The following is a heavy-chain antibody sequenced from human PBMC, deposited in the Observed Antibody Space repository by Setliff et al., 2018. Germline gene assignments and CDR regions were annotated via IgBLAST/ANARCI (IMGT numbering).Heavy chain of an antibody. V-gene: IGHV4-39*01. CDR1: DDSFTSSRYY. Sequence: SETLSLTCTVSDDSFTSSRYYWGWIRQAPGSGLEWIGSISYSGAPYYNASVESRVTISIDTSRNQFSLELRSVTVADTATYYCVRPGGTTVVARHFDYWGSGILVTSPQ. CDR2: ISYSGAP. D-gene: IGHD2-15*01. CDR3: VRPGGTTVVARHFDY. J-gene: IGHJ4*01.